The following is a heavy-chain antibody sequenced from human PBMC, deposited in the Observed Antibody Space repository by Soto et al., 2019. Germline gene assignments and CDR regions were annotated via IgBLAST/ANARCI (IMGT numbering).Heavy chain of an antibody. Sequence: LRLSCAASGFTFSSYSMNWVRQAPGKGLEWVSSISSSSSYIYYADSVKGRFTISRDNAKNSLYLQMNSLRAEDTAVYYCARALGIAARRGYFDYWGQGTLVTVSS. CDR1: GFTFSSYS. V-gene: IGHV3-21*01. CDR3: ARALGIAARRGYFDY. CDR2: ISSSSSYI. J-gene: IGHJ4*02. D-gene: IGHD6-6*01.